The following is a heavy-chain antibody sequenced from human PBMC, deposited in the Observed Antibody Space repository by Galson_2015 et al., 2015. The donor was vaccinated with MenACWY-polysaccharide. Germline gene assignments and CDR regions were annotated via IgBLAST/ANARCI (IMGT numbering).Heavy chain of an antibody. J-gene: IGHJ5*02. CDR2: TYYRAKWYN. D-gene: IGHD6-19*01. V-gene: IGHV6-1*01. CDR1: GDSVSSNSAA. Sequence: CAISGDSVSSNSAAWNWIRQSPSRGLEWLGRTYYRAKWYNDYAVSVKSRITINPDTSKNQFSLQLNSVTPEDTAVYYCARYSSGWYEDFRNSWFDPWGQGTLVTVSP. CDR3: ARYSSGWYEDFRNSWFDP.